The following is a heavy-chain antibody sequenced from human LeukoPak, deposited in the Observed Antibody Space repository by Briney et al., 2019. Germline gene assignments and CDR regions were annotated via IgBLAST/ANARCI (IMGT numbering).Heavy chain of an antibody. Sequence: GASVKVSCKASGYSFSSYGISWVRQAPGQGLEWIGWISADSGNTNYVQKLQGRVTMTTDTSTNTAYMELRSLRSDDTAVYYCASDHLSIEATGTRYWGQGTLVTVSS. CDR3: ASDHLSIEATGTRY. V-gene: IGHV1-18*01. J-gene: IGHJ4*02. D-gene: IGHD6-13*01. CDR1: GYSFSSYG. CDR2: ISADSGNT.